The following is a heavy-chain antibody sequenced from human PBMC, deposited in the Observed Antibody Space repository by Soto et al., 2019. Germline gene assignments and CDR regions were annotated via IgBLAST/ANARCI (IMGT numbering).Heavy chain of an antibody. CDR3: ARAMIVVANDPYFDY. V-gene: IGHV4-30-2*01. CDR1: GGSISSGGYS. J-gene: IGHJ4*02. Sequence: QLQLQESGSGLVKPSQTLSLTCAVSGGSISSGGYSWSWIRQPPGKGLEWIGYIYHSGSTYYNPSLMSRVTISVDRSKNQFSLKLSSVTAADTAVYYCARAMIVVANDPYFDYWGQGTLVTVSS. CDR2: IYHSGST. D-gene: IGHD3-22*01.